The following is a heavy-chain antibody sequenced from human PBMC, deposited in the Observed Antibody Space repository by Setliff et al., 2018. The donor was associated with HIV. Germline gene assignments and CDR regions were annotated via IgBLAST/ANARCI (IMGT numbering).Heavy chain of an antibody. CDR3: ARLSDTAMASFDS. D-gene: IGHD5-18*01. CDR2: IYHSGST. Sequence: SETLSLTCAVSGYSISSGYYWGWIRQPPGRGLEWIGNIYHSGSTYYNASLKSRVTISVDTSKNQFSLKLSSVTAADTAVYYCARLSDTAMASFDSWGQGILVTVSS. J-gene: IGHJ4*02. V-gene: IGHV4-38-2*01. CDR1: GYSISSGYY.